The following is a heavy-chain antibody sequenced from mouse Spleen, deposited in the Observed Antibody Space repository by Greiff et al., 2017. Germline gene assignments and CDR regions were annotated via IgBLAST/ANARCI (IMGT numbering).Heavy chain of an antibody. D-gene: IGHD2-14*01. CDR2: IYPGDGDT. CDR1: GYAFSSSW. V-gene: IGHV1-82*01. CDR3: ARSEYRYDVSWFAY. J-gene: IGHJ3*01. Sequence: VQLQQSGPELVKPGASVKISCKASGYAFSSSWMNWVKQRPGKGLEWIGRIYPGDGDTNYNGKFKGKATLTADKSSSTAYMQLSSLTSEDSAVYFCARSEYRYDVSWFAYWGQGTLVTVSA.